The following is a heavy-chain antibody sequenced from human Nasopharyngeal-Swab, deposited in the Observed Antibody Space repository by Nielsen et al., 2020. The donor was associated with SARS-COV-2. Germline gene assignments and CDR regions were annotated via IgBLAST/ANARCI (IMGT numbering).Heavy chain of an antibody. J-gene: IGHJ4*02. D-gene: IGHD4-17*01. V-gene: IGHV4-59*08. CDR3: AGRGEGYGDYLDY. CDR2: IYYSGST. Sequence: ESLKISCSVSSGSISNYHWNWIRQPPGKGLEWIGYIYYSGSTNYNPSLKSRVTISVDTSKNQFSLKLSSVTAADTAVYYCAGRGEGYGDYLDYWGQGTLVTVSS. CDR1: SGSISNYH.